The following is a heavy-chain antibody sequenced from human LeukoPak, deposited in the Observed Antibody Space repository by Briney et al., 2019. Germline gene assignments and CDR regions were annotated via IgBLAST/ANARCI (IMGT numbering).Heavy chain of an antibody. D-gene: IGHD6-19*01. Sequence: GGSLRLSCAASGLTFSSYGMHWVRQAPGKGLEWVAFIRYDGSNKYYADSVRGRFTMSRDNAKNSLYLQMNSLRADDTAVYYCARIGQWLVTDSGFDYWGQGTLVTVSS. V-gene: IGHV3-30*02. CDR3: ARIGQWLVTDSGFDY. J-gene: IGHJ4*02. CDR1: GLTFSSYG. CDR2: IRYDGSNK.